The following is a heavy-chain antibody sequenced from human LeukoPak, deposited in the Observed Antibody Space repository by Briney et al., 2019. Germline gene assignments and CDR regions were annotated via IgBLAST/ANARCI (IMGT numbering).Heavy chain of an antibody. V-gene: IGHV4-31*02. J-gene: IGHJ4*02. D-gene: IGHD2-8*01. CDR1: GLTVSSYS. Sequence: LRLSCVASGLTVSSYSMNWVRQHPGKGLEWIGYIYYSGSTYYNPSLKSRVTISVDTSKNQFSLKLSSVTAADTAVYYCARVGCTNGVCYTFDYWGQGTLVTVSS. CDR2: IYYSGST. CDR3: ARVGCTNGVCYTFDY.